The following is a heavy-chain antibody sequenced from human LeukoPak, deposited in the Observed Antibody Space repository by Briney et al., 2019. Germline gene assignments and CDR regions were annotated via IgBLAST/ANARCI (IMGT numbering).Heavy chain of an antibody. V-gene: IGHV4-59*01. D-gene: IGHD3-22*01. J-gene: IGHJ4*02. Sequence: PSETLSLTCTVSGDSISNYYWNWIRQPPGKGLEWIGYIYYSGSTNYNPPLKSRVTISIDTSKNQFSLKLSSVTAADTAVYYCARDNRRGYDSSGYDYWGQGTLVTVSS. CDR3: ARDNRRGYDSSGYDY. CDR1: GDSISNYY. CDR2: IYYSGST.